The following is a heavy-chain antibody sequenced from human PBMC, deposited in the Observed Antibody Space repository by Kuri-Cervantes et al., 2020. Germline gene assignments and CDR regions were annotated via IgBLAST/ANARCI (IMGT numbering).Heavy chain of an antibody. CDR2: MNSNSGNT. J-gene: IGHJ6*03. CDR1: GYTFTSYG. V-gene: IGHV1-8*02. D-gene: IGHD3-3*01. Sequence: ASVKVSCKASGYTFTSYGISWVRQATGKGLEWMGWMNSNSGNTGYAQKFQGRVTMTRNTSISTAYMELSSLRSEDTAVYYCARVSYDFWAYYYMDVWGKGTTVTVSS. CDR3: ARVSYDFWAYYYMDV.